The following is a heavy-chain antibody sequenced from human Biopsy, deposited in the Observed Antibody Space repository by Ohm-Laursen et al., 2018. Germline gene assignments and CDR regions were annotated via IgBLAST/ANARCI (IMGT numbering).Heavy chain of an antibody. Sequence: SLRLSCAASGLRFSMYAMSWVRQAPGKRLEWVSAIGGSGGGTYYADSVKGRFTISRDDSKNTVYLQMNSLRVEDRAVYYCARPMSRVVAYGMDVWGQGTTVTVSS. CDR3: ARPMSRVVAYGMDV. CDR2: IGGSGGGT. D-gene: IGHD2-15*01. V-gene: IGHV3-23*01. J-gene: IGHJ6*02. CDR1: GLRFSMYA.